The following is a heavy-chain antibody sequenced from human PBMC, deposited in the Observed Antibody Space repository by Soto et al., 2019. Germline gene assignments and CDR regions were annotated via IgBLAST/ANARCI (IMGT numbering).Heavy chain of an antibody. CDR2: ISYDGSNK. D-gene: IGHD2-2*01. Sequence: GGSLRLSCAASGFTFSSYAMHWVRQAPGKGLEWVAVISYDGSNKYYADSVKGRFTISRDNSKNTLYLQMNSLRAEDTAVYYCARDLGYCSSTSCNSVGFDYWGQGTLVTVSS. V-gene: IGHV3-30-3*01. CDR1: GFTFSSYA. J-gene: IGHJ4*02. CDR3: ARDLGYCSSTSCNSVGFDY.